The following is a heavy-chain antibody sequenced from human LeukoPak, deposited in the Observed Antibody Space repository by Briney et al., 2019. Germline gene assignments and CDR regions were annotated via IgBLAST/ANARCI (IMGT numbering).Heavy chain of an antibody. V-gene: IGHV3-13*01. D-gene: IGHD3-10*01. CDR3: ARGGLWFGEFGFDY. J-gene: IGHJ4*02. CDR2: IGTAGDT. CDR1: GFPFSIYG. Sequence: GGSLRLSCAASGFPFSIYGMHWVRQATGKGLEWVSAIGTAGDTYYPGSVKGRFTVSRENAKNSLYLQMNSLRAGDTAVYYCARGGLWFGEFGFDYWGQGTLVTVSS.